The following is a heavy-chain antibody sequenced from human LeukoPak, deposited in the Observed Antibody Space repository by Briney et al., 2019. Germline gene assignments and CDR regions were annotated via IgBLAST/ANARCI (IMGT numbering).Heavy chain of an antibody. CDR1: GFTFSSYG. D-gene: IGHD2-15*01. V-gene: IGHV3-30*18. J-gene: IGHJ4*02. Sequence: GGSLRLSCAASGFTFSSYGMHWVRQAPGKGLEGVAVISYDGSNKYYADSVKGRFTISRDNSKNTLYLQMNSLRAEDTAVYYCAKDYCSGGSCYSNYWGQGTLVTVSS. CDR3: AKDYCSGGSCYSNY. CDR2: ISYDGSNK.